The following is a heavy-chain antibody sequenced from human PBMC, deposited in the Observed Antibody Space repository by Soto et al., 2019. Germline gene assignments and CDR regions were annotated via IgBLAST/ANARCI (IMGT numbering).Heavy chain of an antibody. J-gene: IGHJ3*02. CDR1: GFTFSSCS. D-gene: IGHD3-22*01. CDR3: ARDNSSLYYYEFDSSGPYAFDI. V-gene: IGHV3-48*02. Sequence: PGGSLRLSCAASGFTFSSCSMNWVRQAPGKGLEWVSYISSSSSTIYYADSVKGRFTISRDNAKNSLYLQMNSLRDEDTAVYYCARDNSSLYYYEFDSSGPYAFDIWGQGTMVTVSS. CDR2: ISSSSSTI.